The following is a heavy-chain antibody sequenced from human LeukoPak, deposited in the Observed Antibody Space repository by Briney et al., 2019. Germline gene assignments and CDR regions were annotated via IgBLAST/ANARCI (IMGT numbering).Heavy chain of an antibody. CDR1: GFTFSRYW. V-gene: IGHV3-7*01. J-gene: IGHJ6*03. D-gene: IGHD5-12*01. CDR3: ARCQNQWGLRFYYYYYYMDV. Sequence: GGSLRLSCAVSGFTFSRYWMSWVRQAPGKGLEWVANIREDGSEKYYVDSVKGRFTISRDNAKNSLYLQMNSLRAEETAVYYCARCQNQWGLRFYYYYYYMDVWGKGTTVTISS. CDR2: IREDGSEK.